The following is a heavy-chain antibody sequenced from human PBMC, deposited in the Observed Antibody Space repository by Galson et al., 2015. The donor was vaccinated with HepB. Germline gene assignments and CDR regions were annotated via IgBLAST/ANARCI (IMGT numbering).Heavy chain of an antibody. CDR2: IWNDGTKK. Sequence: CAASGFTLATYGMHWVRQAPGKGLEWVAVIWNDGTKKYYGDSVKGRFTISKDDSKNTLYLQMNSLRSEDTAVYYCTNGKVNWDYVFDHWGQGTLVTVSS. CDR3: TNGKVNWDYVFDH. CDR1: GFTLATYG. V-gene: IGHV3-33*06. D-gene: IGHD1-7*01. J-gene: IGHJ4*02.